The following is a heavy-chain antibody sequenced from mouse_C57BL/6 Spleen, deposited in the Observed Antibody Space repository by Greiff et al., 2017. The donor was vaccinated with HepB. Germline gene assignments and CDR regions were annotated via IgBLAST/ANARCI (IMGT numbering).Heavy chain of an antibody. J-gene: IGHJ4*01. Sequence: EVMLVESGGGLVKPGGSLKLSCAASGFTFSDYGMHWVRQAPEKGLEWVAYISSGSSTIYYADTVKGRFTISRDNAKNTLFLQMTSLRSEDTAMYYCARHYGNYYHAMDYWGQGTSVTVSS. CDR1: GFTFSDYG. D-gene: IGHD2-1*01. V-gene: IGHV5-17*01. CDR3: ARHYGNYYHAMDY. CDR2: ISSGSSTI.